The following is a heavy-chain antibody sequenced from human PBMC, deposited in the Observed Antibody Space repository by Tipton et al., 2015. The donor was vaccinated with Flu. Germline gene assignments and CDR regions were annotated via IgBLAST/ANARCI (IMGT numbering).Heavy chain of an antibody. D-gene: IGHD3-3*01. CDR2: ISSGATST. V-gene: IGHV3-30*18. CDR1: GFTFSDYG. J-gene: IGHJ4*02. CDR3: AKGSVGVVGDGYRFQY. Sequence: QVQLVQSGGGVVQPGRSLRLSCVVSGFTFSDYGMHWVRQAPGKGLEWVAVISSGATSTYYADSVKGRFTISRDNARNTLYLQMNSLRPEDTAVYHCAKGSVGVVGDGYRFQYWGQGTLVTVSS.